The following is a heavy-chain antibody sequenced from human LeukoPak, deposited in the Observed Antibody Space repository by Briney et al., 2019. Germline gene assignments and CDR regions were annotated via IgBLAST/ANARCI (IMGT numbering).Heavy chain of an antibody. CDR3: ARDTLSGVLIGPRMDV. V-gene: IGHV3-11*04. D-gene: IGHD3-3*01. J-gene: IGHJ6*02. CDR1: GFTFSDYY. CDR2: ISSSGSTI. Sequence: PGGSLRLSCAASGFTFSDYYMSWIRQAPGKGLEWVSYISSSGSTIYYADSVKGRFTISRDNAKNSLYLQMNSLRAEDTAVYYCARDTLSGVLIGPRMDVWGQGTTVTVSS.